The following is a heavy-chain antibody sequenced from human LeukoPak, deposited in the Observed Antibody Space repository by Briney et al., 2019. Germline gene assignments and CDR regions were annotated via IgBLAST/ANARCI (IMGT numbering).Heavy chain of an antibody. V-gene: IGHV3-30*02. Sequence: PGGSLRLSCAASGFTFSTYGMHWVRQDPGKGLEWVAFIRYDGSNTYYANSVKGRFTISRDNSKNTLYLQMNSLRAEDTAVYYCVKGQLRYCSGTSCYYFDSWGQGTLVTVSS. CDR1: GFTFSTYG. D-gene: IGHD2-2*01. CDR3: VKGQLRYCSGTSCYYFDS. CDR2: IRYDGSNT. J-gene: IGHJ4*02.